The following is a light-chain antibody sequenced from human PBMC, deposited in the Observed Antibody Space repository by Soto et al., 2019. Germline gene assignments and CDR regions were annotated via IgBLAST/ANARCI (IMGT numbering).Light chain of an antibody. CDR1: QSITSL. J-gene: IGKJ2*01. CDR2: KAS. Sequence: DIQMTQSPSTLSASAGDRVTITCRARQSITSLLAWNQQKPGKAPKLLMYKASVLESGVPSRFTGSGSGTEFALTILSLHAAESPSYFCQHYDSSRYTFGQGTRVQMK. V-gene: IGKV1-5*03. CDR3: QHYDSSRYT.